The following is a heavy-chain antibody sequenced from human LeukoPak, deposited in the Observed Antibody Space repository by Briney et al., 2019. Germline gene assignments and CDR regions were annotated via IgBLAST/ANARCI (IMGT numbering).Heavy chain of an antibody. CDR1: GFTFSSYE. V-gene: IGHV3-48*03. Sequence: GGSLRLSCAASGFTFSSYEMNWVRQAPGKGLEWVSYISSSGSTIYYADSVKGRFTISRDNSKNTLYLQMNSLRTEDTAVHYCARAPTVTGSYYYYYMDVWGKGTTVTVSS. D-gene: IGHD4-11*01. J-gene: IGHJ6*03. CDR3: ARAPTVTGSYYYYYMDV. CDR2: ISSSGSTI.